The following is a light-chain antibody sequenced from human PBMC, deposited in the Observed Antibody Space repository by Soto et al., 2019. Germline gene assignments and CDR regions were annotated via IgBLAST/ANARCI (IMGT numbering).Light chain of an antibody. CDR1: SSDVGAHNL. CDR2: AVS. V-gene: IGLV2-14*01. Sequence: TQPASVSGSPGQSITISCSGTSSDVGAHNLVSWYQQHPGRPPKLMIYAVSNRPSGVSNRFSGSKSGNTASLSISGLQAGDEADYYCCSLTTRDSHIFGSGTKVTVL. J-gene: IGLJ1*01. CDR3: CSLTTRDSHI.